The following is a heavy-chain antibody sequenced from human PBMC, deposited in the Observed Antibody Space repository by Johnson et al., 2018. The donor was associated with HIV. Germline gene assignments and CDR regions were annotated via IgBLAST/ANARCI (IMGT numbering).Heavy chain of an antibody. CDR3: ARGGVVHDGFDI. Sequence: EVQLVESGGALVQPGGSLRLSCEVSGFTISIFWMHWVRQVPGKGLMWVSRISGDGSSTIYYADSVKGRFTISRDNAKNSLYLQMNSLRAEDTAVYYCARGGVVHDGFDIWGPGTMVTVSS. D-gene: IGHD2-8*01. CDR2: ISGDGSSTI. J-gene: IGHJ3*02. CDR1: GFTISIFW. V-gene: IGHV3-74*02.